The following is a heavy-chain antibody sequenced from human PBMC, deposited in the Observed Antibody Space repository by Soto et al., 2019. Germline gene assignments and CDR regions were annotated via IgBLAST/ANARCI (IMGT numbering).Heavy chain of an antibody. J-gene: IGHJ4*02. V-gene: IGHV3-23*01. CDR1: GFTFSSYA. CDR2: ISGSGGST. CDR3: AKELLAPYGDYDYYFDY. D-gene: IGHD4-17*01. Sequence: GGSLRLSCAASGFTFSSYAMSWVRQAPGKGLEWVSAISGSGGSTYYADFVKGRFTISRDNSKNTLYLQMNSLRAEDTAVYYCAKELLAPYGDYDYYFDYWGQGTLVTVSS.